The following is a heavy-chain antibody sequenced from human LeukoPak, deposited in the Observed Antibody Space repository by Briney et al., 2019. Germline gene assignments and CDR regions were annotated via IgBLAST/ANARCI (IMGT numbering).Heavy chain of an antibody. Sequence: GESLKISCKGSGYSFTSYWIGWVRQMPGKGLEWMGIIYPGDSDTRYSPSFQGQVTISADKSISTAYLQWSSLKASDTAMYYCARTRYYDSSGYYLWYFDYWGQGTLVTVSS. V-gene: IGHV5-51*01. CDR1: GYSFTSYW. J-gene: IGHJ4*02. CDR3: ARTRYYDSSGYYLWYFDY. CDR2: IYPGDSDT. D-gene: IGHD3-22*01.